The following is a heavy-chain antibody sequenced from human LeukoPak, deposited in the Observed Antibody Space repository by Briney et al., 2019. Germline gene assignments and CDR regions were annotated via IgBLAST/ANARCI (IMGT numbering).Heavy chain of an antibody. V-gene: IGHV4-59*08. Sequence: SEPLSLTCTVSGGSISSYYWSWIRQPPGKGLEWIGYIYYSGSTNYNPSLKSRVTISVDTSKNQFSLKLSSVTAADTAVYYCARGYCSSTNCSPFDPWGQGTLVTVSS. D-gene: IGHD2-2*01. CDR3: ARGYCSSTNCSPFDP. J-gene: IGHJ5*02. CDR2: IYYSGST. CDR1: GGSISSYY.